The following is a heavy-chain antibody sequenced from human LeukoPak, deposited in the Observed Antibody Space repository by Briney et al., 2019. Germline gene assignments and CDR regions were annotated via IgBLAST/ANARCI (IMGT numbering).Heavy chain of an antibody. Sequence: SETLSLTCAVYGGSFSGYYWSWIRQPPGKGLEWIGEINHSGSTNYNPSLKSRVTISVDTSKNQFSLKLSSVTAADTAVYYCARSLYYYGSDSFDIWGQGTMVSVSS. CDR2: INHSGST. CDR1: GGSFSGYY. J-gene: IGHJ3*02. V-gene: IGHV4-34*01. D-gene: IGHD3-10*01. CDR3: ARSLYYYGSDSFDI.